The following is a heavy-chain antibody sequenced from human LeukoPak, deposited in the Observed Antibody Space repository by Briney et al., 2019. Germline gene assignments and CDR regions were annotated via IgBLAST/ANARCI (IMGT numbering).Heavy chain of an antibody. Sequence: GGSLRLSCAAAGFTFSSCWLSWVRQAPGKGLEWVANINQDGSEKYYVDSVRRRFTISRDNAKNSVYLQMSSLRADDTAVYYCARSPIDQPRWGYYFDYWGQGTLVTVSS. V-gene: IGHV3-7*01. D-gene: IGHD2-21*01. CDR1: GFTFSSCW. J-gene: IGHJ4*02. CDR3: ARSPIDQPRWGYYFDY. CDR2: INQDGSEK.